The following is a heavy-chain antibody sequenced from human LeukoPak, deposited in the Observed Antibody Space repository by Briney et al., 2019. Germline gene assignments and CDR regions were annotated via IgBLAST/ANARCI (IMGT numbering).Heavy chain of an antibody. J-gene: IGHJ4*02. D-gene: IGHD3-22*01. Sequence: APVKVSCKASGFTFTSSAMQWVRQARGQRLEWIGWIVVGSGNTNYAQKFQERVTITRDMSTSTAYMELSSLRSEDTAVYYCAAGVRVTMIHWGQGTLVTVSS. CDR1: GFTFTSSA. CDR3: AAGVRVTMIH. V-gene: IGHV1-58*02. CDR2: IVVGSGNT.